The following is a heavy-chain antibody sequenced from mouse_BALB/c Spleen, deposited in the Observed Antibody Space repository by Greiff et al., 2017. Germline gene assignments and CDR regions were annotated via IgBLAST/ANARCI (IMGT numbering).Heavy chain of an antibody. J-gene: IGHJ2*01. CDR3: ARDGYDLYYFDY. CDR2: IDPANGNT. Sequence: VQLQQSGAELVKPGASVKLSCTASGFNIKDTYMHWVKQRPEQGLEWIGRIDPANGNTKYDPKFQGKATITADTSSNTAYLQLSSLTSEDTAVDYCARDGYDLYYFDYWGQGTTLTVSS. D-gene: IGHD2-2*01. CDR1: GFNIKDTY. V-gene: IGHV14-3*02.